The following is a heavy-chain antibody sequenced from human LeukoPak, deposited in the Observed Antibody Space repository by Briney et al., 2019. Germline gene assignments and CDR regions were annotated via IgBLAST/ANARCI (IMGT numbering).Heavy chain of an antibody. J-gene: IGHJ6*02. CDR1: GFTFSSYG. Sequence: GGSLRLSCAASGFTFSSYGMHWVCQAPGKGLEWVAVIWYDGSNKYYADSVKGRFTISRDNSKNTLYLQMNSLRAEDTAVYYCARDNYDFWSGYRTYGMDVWGQGTTVTVSS. CDR3: ARDNYDFWSGYRTYGMDV. D-gene: IGHD3-3*01. V-gene: IGHV3-33*01. CDR2: IWYDGSNK.